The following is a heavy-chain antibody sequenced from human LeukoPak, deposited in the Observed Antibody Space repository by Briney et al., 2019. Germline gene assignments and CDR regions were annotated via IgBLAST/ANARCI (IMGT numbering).Heavy chain of an antibody. CDR3: ARDRIVATIIPPFDY. CDR2: INPNSGGT. J-gene: IGHJ4*02. Sequence: ASVKVSCKASGYTFTSYYMHWVRQAPGQGLEWMGWINPNSGGTNYAQKFQGRVTMTRDTSISTAYMELSRLRSDDTAVYYCARDRIVATIIPPFDYWGQGTLVTVSS. V-gene: IGHV1-2*02. D-gene: IGHD5-12*01. CDR1: GYTFTSYY.